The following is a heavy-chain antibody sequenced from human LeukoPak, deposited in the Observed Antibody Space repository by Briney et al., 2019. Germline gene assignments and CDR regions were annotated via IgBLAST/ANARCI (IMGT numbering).Heavy chain of an antibody. J-gene: IGHJ4*02. D-gene: IGHD5-12*01. CDR3: ARGTRESGYDFYYFDY. CDR2: ISSSGSTI. CDR1: GFTFSDYY. V-gene: IGHV3-11*01. Sequence: GGSLRLSCAASGFTFSDYYMSWIRQAPGKGLECVSYISSSGSTIYYADSVKGRFTISRDNAKNSLYLQMNSLRAEDTAVYYCARGTRESGYDFYYFDYWGQGTLVTVSS.